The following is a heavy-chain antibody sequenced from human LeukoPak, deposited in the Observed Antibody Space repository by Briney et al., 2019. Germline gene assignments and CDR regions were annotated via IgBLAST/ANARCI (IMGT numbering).Heavy chain of an antibody. D-gene: IGHD2-2*01. Sequence: ASVKVSCKASGYTFTSYDINWVRQATGQGLEWMGWMNPNSGNTGYAQKFQGRVTMTRNTSLSTAYMELSSLRSEDTAVYYCARVRRYCSSTSCQYYFDYWGQGTLVTVSS. J-gene: IGHJ4*02. CDR1: GYTFTSYD. V-gene: IGHV1-8*01. CDR2: MNPNSGNT. CDR3: ARVRRYCSSTSCQYYFDY.